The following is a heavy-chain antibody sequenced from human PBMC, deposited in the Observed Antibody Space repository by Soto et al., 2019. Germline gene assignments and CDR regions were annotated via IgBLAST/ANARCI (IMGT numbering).Heavy chain of an antibody. J-gene: IGHJ5*02. CDR1: GFTFSSYW. V-gene: IGHV3-74*01. CDR2: INSDGSST. D-gene: IGHD6-19*01. Sequence: EVQLVESGGGLVQPGGSLRLSCAASGFTFSSYWMHWVRQAPGKGLVWVSRINSDGSSTSYADSVKGRFTISRDNAKNTLYLQMNSLRAEDTAVYYCAREGYSSGWYGAGGWFDPWGQGTLVTVSS. CDR3: AREGYSSGWYGAGGWFDP.